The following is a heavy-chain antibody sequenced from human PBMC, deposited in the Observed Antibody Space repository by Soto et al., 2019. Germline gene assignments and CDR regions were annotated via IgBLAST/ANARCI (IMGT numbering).Heavy chain of an antibody. CDR1: GGSISSYY. CDR3: ARKYYYYYMDV. Sequence: XXTLSLPFTVSGGSISSYYWSWIRQPPGKGLEWIGYIYYSGSTNYNPSLKSRVTISVDTSKNQFSLKLSYVTAADTAVYYCARKYYYYYMDVWGKGTTVTVSS. J-gene: IGHJ6*03. CDR2: IYYSGST. V-gene: IGHV4-59*01.